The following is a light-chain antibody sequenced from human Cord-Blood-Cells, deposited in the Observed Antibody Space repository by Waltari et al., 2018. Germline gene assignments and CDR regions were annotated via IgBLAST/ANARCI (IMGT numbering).Light chain of an antibody. Sequence: SYELTQPPSVSVSPGQTARITCSGDALPKQYAYWYQKKPGQAPVLVIYKDSERPSGIRERFSGSSSGTTVTLSISGVQAEDEADYYCQSADSSGTWVFGGGTKLTVL. J-gene: IGLJ2*01. CDR1: ALPKQY. CDR2: KDS. V-gene: IGLV3-25*03. CDR3: QSADSSGTWV.